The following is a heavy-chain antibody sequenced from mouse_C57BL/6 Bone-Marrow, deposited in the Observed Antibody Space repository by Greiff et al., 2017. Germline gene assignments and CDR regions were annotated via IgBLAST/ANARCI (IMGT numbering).Heavy chain of an antibody. J-gene: IGHJ2*01. CDR3: ARGGWLLRV. Sequence: QVQLQQSGAELARPGASVKLSCKASGYTFTSYGISWVKQRTGQGLEWIGEIYPRSGNTYYNEKFKGKGTLTADKSSSKAYMELRSLTSEDSAVYFCARGGWLLRVWGQGTTLTVSS. CDR2: IYPRSGNT. CDR1: GYTFTSYG. V-gene: IGHV1-81*01. D-gene: IGHD2-3*01.